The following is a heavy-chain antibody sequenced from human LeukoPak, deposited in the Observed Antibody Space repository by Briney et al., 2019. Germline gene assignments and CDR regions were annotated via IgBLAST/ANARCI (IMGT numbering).Heavy chain of an antibody. CDR3: AKESTVTPGNVNWFDT. CDR2: LTGSGGST. Sequence: GGSLRLSCATSGFTFSIYAMTWVRQAPGKGLEWVSTLTGSGGSTYYADSVKGRFTISRDNSKNTLSLQMNSLSAEDTAVYYCAKESTVTPGNVNWFDTWGQGTLVTVSS. V-gene: IGHV3-23*01. D-gene: IGHD4-17*01. CDR1: GFTFSIYA. J-gene: IGHJ5*02.